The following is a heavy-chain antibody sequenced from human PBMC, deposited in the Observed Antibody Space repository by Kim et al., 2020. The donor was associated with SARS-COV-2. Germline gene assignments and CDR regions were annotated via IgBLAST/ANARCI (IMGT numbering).Heavy chain of an antibody. J-gene: IGHJ6*02. D-gene: IGHD3-22*01. CDR3: AREPHSEAPSSPYYNSSGSLNYYYGMDV. V-gene: IGHV3-74*01. CDR2: INSDGSST. Sequence: GGSLRLSCAASGFTFSSYWMHWVRQAPGKGLVWVSRINSDGSSTSYADSVKGRFTISRDNAKNTLYLQMNSLRAEDTAVYYCAREPHSEAPSSPYYNSSGSLNYYYGMDVWGEGTTVTLS. CDR1: GFTFSSYW.